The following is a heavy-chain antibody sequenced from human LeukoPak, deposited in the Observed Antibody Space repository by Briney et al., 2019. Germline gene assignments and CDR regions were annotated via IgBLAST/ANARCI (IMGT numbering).Heavy chain of an antibody. V-gene: IGHV3-48*03. CDR2: ISSSGNTK. J-gene: IGHJ4*02. Sequence: GGSLRLSCAASGFTFSRYEMNWVRQAPGKGLEWVSYISSSGNTKYYADSVKGRFNISRDNAKNSLYLQMNSLRAEDTAVYYCARIGQNYDLDYWGQGTLVTVSS. D-gene: IGHD1-7*01. CDR3: ARIGQNYDLDY. CDR1: GFTFSRYE.